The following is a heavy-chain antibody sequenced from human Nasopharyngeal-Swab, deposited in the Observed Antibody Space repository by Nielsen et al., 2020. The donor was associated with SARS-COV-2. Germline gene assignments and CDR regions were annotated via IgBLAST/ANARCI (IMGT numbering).Heavy chain of an antibody. V-gene: IGHV3-11*01. CDR2: ISSSGSTI. CDR1: GFSVSYNY. D-gene: IGHD3-3*01. Sequence: GESLKISCEVSGFSVSYNYMSWIRQAPGKGLEWVSYISSSGSTIYYADSVKGRFTISRDNAKNSLYLQMNSLRAEDTAVYYCARDGDYDFWSSSLGYYYGMDVWGQGTTVTVSS. J-gene: IGHJ6*02. CDR3: ARDGDYDFWSSSLGYYYGMDV.